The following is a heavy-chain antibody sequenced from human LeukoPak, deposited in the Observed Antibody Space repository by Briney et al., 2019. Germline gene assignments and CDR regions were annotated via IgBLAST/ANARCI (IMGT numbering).Heavy chain of an antibody. J-gene: IGHJ4*02. CDR2: INPNSGGT. Sequence: ASVKVSCKASGYTFTGYYMHWVRQAPGQGLEWMGWINPNSGGTNYAQKFQGRVTMTRDTSISTAYMELSRLRSDDTAVYYCARVGTTLRFLEWLPYPFDYWGQGTLVTVSS. CDR3: ARVGTTLRFLEWLPYPFDY. V-gene: IGHV1-2*02. CDR1: GYTFTGYY. D-gene: IGHD3-3*01.